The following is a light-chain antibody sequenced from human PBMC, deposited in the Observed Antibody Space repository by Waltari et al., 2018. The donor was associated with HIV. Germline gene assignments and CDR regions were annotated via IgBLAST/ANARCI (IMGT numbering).Light chain of an antibody. CDR2: GNT. CDR3: QSYDSSLNKV. CDR1: RPNIGSGYE. V-gene: IGLV1-40*01. J-gene: IGLJ2*01. Sequence: QSVLTQPPSMSGAPGQRVTISCTGGRPNIGSGYEVHWYQQLPGTAPKLLIYGNTNRPSGVPDRFSGSKSGTSASLAITGLQAEDEADYYCQSYDSSLNKVFGGGTKLTVL.